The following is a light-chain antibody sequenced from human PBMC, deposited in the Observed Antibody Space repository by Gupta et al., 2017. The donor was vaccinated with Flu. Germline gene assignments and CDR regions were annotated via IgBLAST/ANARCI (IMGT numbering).Light chain of an antibody. V-gene: IGKV2-28*01. CDR1: QSLLHVNGYNS. Sequence: MTQSPLALSVTPGEATSISCRSSQSLLHVNGYNSLDWYLQKPGQPPQILIYLASNRASGVPDRFSGSGSGTIFTLKISRVEAEDVGIYYCMQALQTPPTFGQGTKVEIK. J-gene: IGKJ1*01. CDR3: MQALQTPPT. CDR2: LAS.